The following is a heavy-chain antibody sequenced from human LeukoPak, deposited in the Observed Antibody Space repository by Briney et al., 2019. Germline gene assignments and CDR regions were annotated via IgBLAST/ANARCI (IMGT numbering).Heavy chain of an antibody. Sequence: SETLSLTCDISGGSISSSDHSWGWVRQALEKGLEWIGFMYYSASPYYNPNLKSRVTMSVDTSKNEISLKMNSVTAADSAIYYCVRVVSYPRLYYMDVWGRGTTVTVSS. V-gene: IGHV4-39*07. J-gene: IGHJ6*03. D-gene: IGHD3-16*02. CDR2: MYYSASP. CDR1: GGSISSSDHS. CDR3: VRVVSYPRLYYMDV.